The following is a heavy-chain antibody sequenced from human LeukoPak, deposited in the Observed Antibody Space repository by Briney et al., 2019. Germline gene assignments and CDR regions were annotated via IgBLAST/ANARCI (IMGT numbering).Heavy chain of an antibody. CDR1: GGSFSGYY. CDR2: INHSGST. Sequence: SETLSLTCAVYGGSFSGYYWSWIRQPPGKGLEWIGEINHSGSTNYNPSLKSRVTISVDTSKNQFSLKLSSVTAADTAVYYCATLRVGSGWYDYWGQGTLVTVSS. V-gene: IGHV4-34*01. J-gene: IGHJ4*02. CDR3: ATLRVGSGWYDY. D-gene: IGHD6-19*01.